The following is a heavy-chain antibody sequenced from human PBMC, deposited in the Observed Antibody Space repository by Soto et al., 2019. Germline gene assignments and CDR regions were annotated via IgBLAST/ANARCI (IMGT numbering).Heavy chain of an antibody. J-gene: IGHJ4*02. V-gene: IGHV3-21*01. Sequence: GGSLRLSCAASGFTFSSYSMNWVRQAPGKGLEWVSSISSSSSYIYYADSGKGRFTISRDNAKNSLYLQMNSLRAEDTAVYYCARWVSSGWPDYWGQGTLVTVSS. CDR1: GFTFSSYS. D-gene: IGHD6-19*01. CDR2: ISSSSSYI. CDR3: ARWVSSGWPDY.